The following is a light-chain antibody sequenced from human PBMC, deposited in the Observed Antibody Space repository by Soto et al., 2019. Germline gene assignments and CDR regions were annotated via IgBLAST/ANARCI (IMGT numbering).Light chain of an antibody. CDR2: DSS. Sequence: IVLRQSPATLSVSPGESATLSCRPTQSVGRALAWYQQIPGQAPRLLIYDSSTRAAGVPARFSASGSGTEFTLTISRLEPEDFAVYYCQQYGSSPWTFGQGTKVEIK. J-gene: IGKJ1*01. CDR3: QQYGSSPWT. V-gene: IGKV3D-15*02. CDR1: QSVGRA.